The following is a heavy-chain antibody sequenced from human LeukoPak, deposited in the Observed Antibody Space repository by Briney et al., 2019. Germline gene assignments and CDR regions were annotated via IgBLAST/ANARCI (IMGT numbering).Heavy chain of an antibody. Sequence: LGASVKVSCKASGYTFTSYGISWVRQAPGQGLEWMGWISAYNGNTNYAQKLQGRVTMTTDTSTSTAYMELRSLRSDDTAVYYCASYSGYNPTSDPREHDAFDIWGQGTMVTVSS. CDR2: ISAYNGNT. V-gene: IGHV1-18*01. CDR3: ASYSGYNPTSDPREHDAFDI. D-gene: IGHD5-12*01. J-gene: IGHJ3*02. CDR1: GYTFTSYG.